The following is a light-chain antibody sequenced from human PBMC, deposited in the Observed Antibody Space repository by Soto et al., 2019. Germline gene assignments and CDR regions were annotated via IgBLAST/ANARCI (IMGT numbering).Light chain of an antibody. J-gene: IGKJ4*01. CDR1: QSVSRN. Sequence: EIVMTQSPATLSVSPGERATLSCRASQSVSRNLARYQQKPGQTPKLLIYVASTRATGIPARFSVSGSGTEFTFTISSLQSEDFAVYYCQQYNVWPLTFGGGTKVEFK. CDR3: QQYNVWPLT. V-gene: IGKV3-15*01. CDR2: VAS.